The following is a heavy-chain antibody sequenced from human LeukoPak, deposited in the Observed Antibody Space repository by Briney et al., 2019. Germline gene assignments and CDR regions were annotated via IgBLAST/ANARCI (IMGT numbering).Heavy chain of an antibody. CDR2: IGAYNGNT. CDR3: ARGSPYYYDSSGLLYYFDY. J-gene: IGHJ4*02. V-gene: IGHV1-18*01. Sequence: GASVKVSCKASVYTFTSYGISWVRQAPGQGLEWMGWIGAYNGNTNYAQKLQGRVTMTTDTSTSTAYMELRSLRSGDTAVYYCARGSPYYYDSSGLLYYFDYWGQGTLVTVSS. D-gene: IGHD3-22*01. CDR1: VYTFTSYG.